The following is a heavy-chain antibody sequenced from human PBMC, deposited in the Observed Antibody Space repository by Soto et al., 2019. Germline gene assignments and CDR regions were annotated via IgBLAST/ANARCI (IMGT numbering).Heavy chain of an antibody. CDR2: ISGSGGST. Sequence: GGSLRLSCAASGFTCSSYAMSWVRQAPGKGLEWVSAISGSGGSTYYADSVKGRFTISRDNTKNTLYLQMNSLRAEDTAVYYCAKSEVAGTHPYYYYYGMDVWGQGTTVTVSS. D-gene: IGHD6-19*01. J-gene: IGHJ6*02. CDR1: GFTCSSYA. CDR3: AKSEVAGTHPYYYYYGMDV. V-gene: IGHV3-23*01.